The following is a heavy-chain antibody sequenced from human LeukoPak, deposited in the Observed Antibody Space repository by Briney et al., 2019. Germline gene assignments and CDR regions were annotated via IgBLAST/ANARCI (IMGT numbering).Heavy chain of an antibody. CDR3: AAGSSGSSHYYFDY. CDR1: GDSVSSNSAA. D-gene: IGHD3-10*01. V-gene: IGHV6-1*01. Sequence: PSQTLSLTCAISGDSVSSNSAAWHWIRQSPSGGLEWLGRTWYRSRLYNEYAVSVKSRITINPDTSKNQFSLHLNSVTPEDTAVYHCAAGSSGSSHYYFDYWGQGTLVTVSS. CDR2: TWYRSRLYN. J-gene: IGHJ4*02.